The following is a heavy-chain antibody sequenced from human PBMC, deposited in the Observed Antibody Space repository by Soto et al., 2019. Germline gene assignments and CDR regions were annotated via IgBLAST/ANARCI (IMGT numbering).Heavy chain of an antibody. Sequence: QVQLVQSGAEVKKPGASVKVSCKASGYTFTGYYMHWVRQAPGQGLEWMGWINPNGGGTNYAQKFQGWVTMTRDTSISTAYMELSRLRSDDTAVYYCARGGGMTTVTTNYFDYWGQGTLVTVSS. CDR1: GYTFTGYY. CDR3: ARGGGMTTVTTNYFDY. V-gene: IGHV1-2*04. D-gene: IGHD4-17*01. CDR2: INPNGGGT. J-gene: IGHJ4*02.